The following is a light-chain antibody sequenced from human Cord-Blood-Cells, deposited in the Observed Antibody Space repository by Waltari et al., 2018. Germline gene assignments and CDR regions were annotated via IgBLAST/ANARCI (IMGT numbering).Light chain of an antibody. J-gene: IGKJ3*01. Sequence: TAMTQAPATLSVSPGERATLSCRACQSVSSNLAWYQQKPGKDPRLLIYGASSRATSIPARFSGSGSGTEFTLTISSLQSEDFAVYYCQQYNNWPLTFGPGTKVDIK. CDR1: QSVSSN. V-gene: IGKV3-15*01. CDR2: GAS. CDR3: QQYNNWPLT.